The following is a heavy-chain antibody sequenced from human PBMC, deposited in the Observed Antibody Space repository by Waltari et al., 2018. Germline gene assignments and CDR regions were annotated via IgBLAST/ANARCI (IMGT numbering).Heavy chain of an antibody. V-gene: IGHV4-39*01. D-gene: IGHD3-22*01. Sequence: QLQLQESGPGLVKPSETLSLTCTVSGGSISSSSYYWGWIRQPPGKGLEWIGSIYYSGSPDYNPSSKGRGNISVDTSKNRFSLQLSSVTAADTAVYYCARLAYDSGVTWGQVTLVTVSS. CDR2: IYYSGSP. J-gene: IGHJ4*02. CDR1: GGSISSSSYY. CDR3: ARLAYDSGVT.